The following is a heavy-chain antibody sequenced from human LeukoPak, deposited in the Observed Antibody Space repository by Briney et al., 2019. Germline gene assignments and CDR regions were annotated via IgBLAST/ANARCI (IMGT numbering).Heavy chain of an antibody. V-gene: IGHV3-30*18. D-gene: IGHD3-10*01. CDR2: ISYDGTNK. CDR1: GFTFSSYS. Sequence: PGGSLRLSCAASGFTFSSYSMNWVRQAPGKGLEWVAVISYDGTNKYYADSVKGRFTISRDNSKNTQYLQMNSLRAEDTAVYYCAKSQSGSVDAFDIWGQGTMVTVSS. CDR3: AKSQSGSVDAFDI. J-gene: IGHJ3*02.